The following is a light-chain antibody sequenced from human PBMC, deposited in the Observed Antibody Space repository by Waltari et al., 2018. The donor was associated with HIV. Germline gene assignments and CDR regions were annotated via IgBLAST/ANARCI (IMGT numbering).Light chain of an antibody. CDR1: SSDIDVYKY. CDR2: DVS. J-gene: IGLJ1*01. V-gene: IGLV2-14*03. Sequence: QSTLTQPASVSGSPGQSVTISCTGISSDIDVYKYFSWYQQHPGKAPKLLIYDVSNLPSGVFRRFSGSNAANTASLTISGLQAEVEADYYGSSYTTTSTLYVFGTGTKVTV. CDR3: SSYTTTSTLYV.